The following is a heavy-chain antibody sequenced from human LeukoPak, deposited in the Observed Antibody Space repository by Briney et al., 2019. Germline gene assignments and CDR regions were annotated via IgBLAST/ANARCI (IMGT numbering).Heavy chain of an antibody. D-gene: IGHD1-7*01. CDR1: GGSISSSSYF. CDR2: IYYNGGT. Sequence: PSETLSLTCTVFGGSISSSSYFWGWVRQPPGKGLEWFGSIYYNGGTYYNPPLKRRITISVATSENHFSLKLSSVTAADTAVYYCARQGVNYYFDYWGQGTLVTVSS. J-gene: IGHJ4*02. CDR3: ARQGVNYYFDY. V-gene: IGHV4-39*01.